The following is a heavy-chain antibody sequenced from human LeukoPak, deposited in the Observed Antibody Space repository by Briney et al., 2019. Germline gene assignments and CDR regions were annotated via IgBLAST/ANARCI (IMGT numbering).Heavy chain of an antibody. CDR3: ARVGYSNSYDF. V-gene: IGHV1-8*03. Sequence: ASVKVSCKASGYTFTNFDINWVRQATGQGLEWMAWMNPNNGNTGNAQKFQGRVTITWDSSISTAYMELSSLRSEDTAVYYCARVGYSNSYDFWGQGTLVTVSS. CDR2: MNPNNGNT. CDR1: GYTFTNFD. D-gene: IGHD5-18*01. J-gene: IGHJ4*02.